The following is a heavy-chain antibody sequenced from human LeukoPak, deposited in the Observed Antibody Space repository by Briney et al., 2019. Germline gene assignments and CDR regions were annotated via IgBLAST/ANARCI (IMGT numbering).Heavy chain of an antibody. CDR1: GYTFTGYY. Sequence: GASVKVSCKASGYTFTGYYMHWVRQAPGQGLEWMGWINPNSGGTNYAQKFQDRVSMTRDTSISTAYMQLSRLRSDDTAVYYCARSPHILTGENFGFWGQGTLLTVSS. V-gene: IGHV1-2*02. D-gene: IGHD3-9*01. CDR3: ARSPHILTGENFGF. CDR2: INPNSGGT. J-gene: IGHJ4*02.